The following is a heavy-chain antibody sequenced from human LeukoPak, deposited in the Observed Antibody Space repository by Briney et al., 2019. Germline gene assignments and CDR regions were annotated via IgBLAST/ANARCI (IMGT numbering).Heavy chain of an antibody. CDR3: ARDYAFDI. J-gene: IGHJ3*02. CDR1: GGSVSSGLNK. CDR2: ISYSGSA. V-gene: IGHV4-61*01. Sequence: SETLSLTCTVSGGSVSSGLNKWSWIRQPPGKELEWIGDISYSGSASYNPSLGSRVTISLDTSTNQFSLTLGSVTAADTAVYYCARDYAFDIWGQGTMVTVSS.